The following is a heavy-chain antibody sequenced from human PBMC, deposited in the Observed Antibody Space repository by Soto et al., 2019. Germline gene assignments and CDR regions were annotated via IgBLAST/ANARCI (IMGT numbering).Heavy chain of an antibody. D-gene: IGHD3-3*01. CDR3: ARDLPYLRFLEWLPTPHGMDV. CDR2: ISSGGTTT. V-gene: IGHV3-23*01. Sequence: GGSLRLSCAASGFTFSTHAMSWVRQAPGKGLEWVSSISSGGTTTFYAASVEGRFTISRDKSKNTLYLQMNSLRADDTAVYYCARDLPYLRFLEWLPTPHGMDVWGQGTTVTVSS. CDR1: GFTFSTHA. J-gene: IGHJ6*02.